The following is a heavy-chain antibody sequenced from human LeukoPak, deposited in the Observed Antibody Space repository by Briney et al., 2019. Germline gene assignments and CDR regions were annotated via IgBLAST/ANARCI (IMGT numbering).Heavy chain of an antibody. J-gene: IGHJ4*02. CDR1: GFTFSNAW. CDR2: IKSKTDGGTT. D-gene: IGHD1-26*01. V-gene: IGHV3-15*01. CDR3: TTDVQGYGSGSYYEEDY. Sequence: GGSLRLSCAASGFTFSNAWMSWVRQAPGKGLEWVGRIKSKTDGGTTDYAAPVKGRFTISRDDSKNTLYLQMNSLKTEDTAVYYCTTDVQGYGSGSYYEEDYWGQGTLVTVSS.